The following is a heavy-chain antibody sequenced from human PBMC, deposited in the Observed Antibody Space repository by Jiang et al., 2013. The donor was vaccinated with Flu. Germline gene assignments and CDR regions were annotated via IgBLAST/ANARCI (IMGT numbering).Heavy chain of an antibody. J-gene: IGHJ4*02. Sequence: PGLVKPSETLSLTCAVSGASISSDNWWSWVRQSPGKGLEWIGEIYHSGSTLYSPSLKSRVTMSIDESGNQFSLRLTSVTAADTAVYYCARTCRVYGGDVCEFDFWGQGTLVTVSS. CDR3: ARTCRVYGGDVCEFDF. CDR1: GASISSDNW. D-gene: IGHD5/OR15-5a*01. CDR2: IYHSGST. V-gene: IGHV4-4*02.